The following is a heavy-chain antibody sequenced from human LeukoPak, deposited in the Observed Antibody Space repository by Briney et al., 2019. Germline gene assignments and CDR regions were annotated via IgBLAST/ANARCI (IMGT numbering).Heavy chain of an antibody. V-gene: IGHV4-39*07. CDR2: IYYNEDT. Sequence: SETLSLTCTVSGDSISSSSYYWAWIRQPPGKGLEWIGSIYYNEDTYYNPSLGSRVMISVDTSRNQFSLKLHSVTAADTAVYYCAKLGVTTPVDYWGQGTLVTVSS. CDR3: AKLGVTTPVDY. D-gene: IGHD4-17*01. CDR1: GDSISSSSYY. J-gene: IGHJ4*02.